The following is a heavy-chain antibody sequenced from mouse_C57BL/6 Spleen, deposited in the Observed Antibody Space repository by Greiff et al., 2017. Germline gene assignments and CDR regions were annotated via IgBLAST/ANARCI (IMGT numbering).Heavy chain of an antibody. CDR2: IDPSDSYT. J-gene: IGHJ1*03. CDR3: ARGATVVSYWYFDV. D-gene: IGHD1-1*01. CDR1: GYTFTSYW. V-gene: IGHV1-59*01. Sequence: QVHVKQPGAELVRPGTSVKLSCKASGYTFTSYWMHWVKQRPGQGLEWIGVIDPSDSYTNYNQKFKGKATLTVDTSSSTAYMQLSSLTSEDSAVYYCARGATVVSYWYFDVWGTGTTVTVSS.